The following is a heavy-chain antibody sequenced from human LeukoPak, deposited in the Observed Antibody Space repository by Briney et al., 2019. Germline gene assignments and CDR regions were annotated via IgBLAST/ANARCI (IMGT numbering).Heavy chain of an antibody. Sequence: PSETLSLTCAVYGGSFSGYYWSWIRQPPGKGLEWIGEINHSGSTNYNPSLKSQVTISVDTSKNQFSLKLSSVTAADTAVYYCASRTAAGLYYFDYWGQGTLVTVSS. CDR2: INHSGST. D-gene: IGHD6-13*01. J-gene: IGHJ4*02. CDR3: ASRTAAGLYYFDY. CDR1: GGSFSGYY. V-gene: IGHV4-34*01.